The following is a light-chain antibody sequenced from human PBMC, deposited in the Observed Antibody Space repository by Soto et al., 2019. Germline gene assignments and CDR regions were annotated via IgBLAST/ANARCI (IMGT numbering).Light chain of an antibody. CDR2: DAS. V-gene: IGKV3-11*01. Sequence: EIVLTQSPATLSLSPGERATLSCRASQSVSSYLAWYQQKPGQAPRLLIYDASNRATGIPARFSGSWSGTDFTLTIMRLEPEIFACYYCHQRSNWLVAFGQGTKVVIK. CDR1: QSVSSY. CDR3: HQRSNWLVA. J-gene: IGKJ1*01.